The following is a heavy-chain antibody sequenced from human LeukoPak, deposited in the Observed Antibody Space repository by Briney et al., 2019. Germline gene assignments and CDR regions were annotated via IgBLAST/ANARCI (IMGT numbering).Heavy chain of an antibody. V-gene: IGHV1-24*01. J-gene: IGHJ4*02. D-gene: IGHD5-12*01. CDR2: FDPEDGET. CDR1: GITLNDLS. Sequence: GASVRVSCKVSGITLNDLSIQWVRQAPGKGLEWMGGFDPEDGETIYAPKFQARVTMTQDTYEDTAYMELSSLRSEDTAVYYCATDLGNVYSGYQPRLGWGQGTLVTVSS. CDR3: ATDLGNVYSGYQPRLG.